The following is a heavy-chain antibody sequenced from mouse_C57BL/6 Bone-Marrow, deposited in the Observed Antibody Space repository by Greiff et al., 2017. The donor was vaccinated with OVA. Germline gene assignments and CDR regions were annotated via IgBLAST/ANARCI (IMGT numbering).Heavy chain of an antibody. CDR1: GFNIKDYY. CDR3: TTVYYGNYGGYAMDY. CDR2: IDPEDGDT. V-gene: IGHV14-1*01. J-gene: IGHJ4*01. D-gene: IGHD2-1*01. Sequence: EVQLQQSGAELVRPGASVKLSCTASGFNIKDYYMHWVKQRPEQGLEWIGRIDPEDGDTEYAPKFQGKATMTADTSSNTAYLHLSSLTSEDTAVYYCTTVYYGNYGGYAMDYWGQGASVTVSS.